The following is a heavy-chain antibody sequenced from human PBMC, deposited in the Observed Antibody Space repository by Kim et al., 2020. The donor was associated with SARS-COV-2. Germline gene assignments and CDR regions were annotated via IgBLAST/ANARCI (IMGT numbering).Heavy chain of an antibody. D-gene: IGHD5-12*01. J-gene: IGHJ4*02. V-gene: IGHV1-24*01. CDR3: ATQTHMLTVDIVATITFFDY. Sequence: ASVKVSCKVSGYTLTELSMHWVRQAPGKGLEWMGGFDPEDGETIYAQKFQGRVTMTEDTSTDTAYMELSSLRSEDTAVYYCATQTHMLTVDIVATITFFDYWGQGTLVTVSS. CDR2: FDPEDGET. CDR1: GYTLTELS.